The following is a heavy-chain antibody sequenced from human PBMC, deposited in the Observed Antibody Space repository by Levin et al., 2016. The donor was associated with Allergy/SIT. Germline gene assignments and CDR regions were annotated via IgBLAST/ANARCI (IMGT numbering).Heavy chain of an antibody. V-gene: IGHV3-21*01. Sequence: GGSLRLSCAVSGFTFSRYSMNWVRQAPGKGLEWVSSISSSSSYIYYADSVKGRFTISRDNAKNSLYLQMNSLRAEDTAVYYCARDPPIAAAGTGYWGQGTLVTVSS. CDR3: ARDPPIAAAGTGY. CDR1: GFTFSRYS. CDR2: ISSSSSYI. D-gene: IGHD6-13*01. J-gene: IGHJ4*02.